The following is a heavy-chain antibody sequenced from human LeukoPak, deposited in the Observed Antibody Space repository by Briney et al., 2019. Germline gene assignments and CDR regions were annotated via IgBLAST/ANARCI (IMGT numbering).Heavy chain of an antibody. CDR3: ARGSGGSGYYPIDY. CDR1: GYSENFYG. D-gene: IGHD3-22*01. CDR2: INTNTGNP. V-gene: IGHV7-4-1*02. Sequence: ASVKVSCKTSGYSENFYGITWVRQVAGQGLEWMGWINTNTGNPTYAQGFTGRFVFSLDTSVSTAYLQISSLKAEDTAVYYCARGSGGSGYYPIDYWGQGTLVTVSS. J-gene: IGHJ4*02.